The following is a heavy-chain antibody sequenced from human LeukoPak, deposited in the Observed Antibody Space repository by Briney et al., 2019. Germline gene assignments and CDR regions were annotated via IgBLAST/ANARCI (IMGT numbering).Heavy chain of an antibody. CDR2: IIPIFGTA. D-gene: IGHD2-15*01. CDR1: GGTFSSYA. J-gene: IGHJ6*04. Sequence: SVKVSCKASGGTFSSYAISWVRQAPGQGLEWMGGIIPIFGTANYAQKFQGRVTTTADESTSTAYMELSSLRSEDTAVYYCARGAGLCSGGSCYDYYYGMDVWGKGTTVTVSS. CDR3: ARGAGLCSGGSCYDYYYGMDV. V-gene: IGHV1-69*13.